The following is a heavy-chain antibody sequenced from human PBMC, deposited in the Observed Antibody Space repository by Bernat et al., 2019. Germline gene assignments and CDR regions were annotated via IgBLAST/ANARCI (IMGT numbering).Heavy chain of an antibody. Sequence: QVLLQESGPGLVKPSQTLSLTCIVSGGSISTPGYYWSWIRQPPGKGLEWIGYIDYSGSTYYNPSPKSRVSISVDTSKNQFSLKLRSVTAADTAVYYCARPTDKSDYWGQGTLVTVSS. D-gene: IGHD1-26*01. CDR1: GGSISTPGYY. CDR2: IDYSGST. J-gene: IGHJ4*02. V-gene: IGHV4-30-4*01. CDR3: ARPTDKSDY.